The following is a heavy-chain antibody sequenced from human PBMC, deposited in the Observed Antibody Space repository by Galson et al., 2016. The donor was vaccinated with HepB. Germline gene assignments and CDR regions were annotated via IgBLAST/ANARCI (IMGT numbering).Heavy chain of an antibody. Sequence: SVKVSCKASGYTFNGYYMHWVRQAPGQGLEWMGWINANGGGTNYAQKFQGRVTMTRDTSISTAYMELSTLRSDDTAVYYCARALVVITGPDYWGQGTLVTVSS. D-gene: IGHD3-22*01. V-gene: IGHV1-2*02. J-gene: IGHJ4*02. CDR1: GYTFNGYY. CDR3: ARALVVITGPDY. CDR2: INANGGGT.